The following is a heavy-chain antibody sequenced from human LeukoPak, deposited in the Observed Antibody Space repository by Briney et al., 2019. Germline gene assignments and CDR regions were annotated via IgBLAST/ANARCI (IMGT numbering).Heavy chain of an antibody. CDR1: GGSVSSSSYY. CDR3: ARTRGSYRYKYYFEY. J-gene: IGHJ4*02. V-gene: IGHV4-39*01. D-gene: IGHD3-16*02. CDR2: IYYSGST. Sequence: PSETLSLTCTVSGGSVSSSSYYWGWIRQPPGKGLEWIGSIYYSGSTYYNPSLKSRVTISVDTSENQFSLKLSSVTAADTAVYYCARTRGSYRYKYYFEYWGQGTLVTVSS.